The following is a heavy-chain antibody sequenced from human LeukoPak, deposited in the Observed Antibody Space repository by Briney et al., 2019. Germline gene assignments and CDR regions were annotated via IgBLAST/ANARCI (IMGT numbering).Heavy chain of an antibody. CDR1: GGSISSYY. CDR3: ARGVYIAAAQYAY. D-gene: IGHD6-13*01. V-gene: IGHV4-59*01. CDR2: IYYSGTT. J-gene: IGHJ4*02. Sequence: SETLSLTCTVSGGSISSYYWSWIRQPPGKGLEWIGYIYYSGTTNHNPSLKSRVTISVDTSKNQFSLKLSSVTAADTAVYYCARGVYIAAAQYAYWGQGTLVTVSS.